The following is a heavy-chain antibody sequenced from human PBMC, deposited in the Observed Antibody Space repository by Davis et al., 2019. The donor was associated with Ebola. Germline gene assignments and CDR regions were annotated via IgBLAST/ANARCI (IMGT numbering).Heavy chain of an antibody. V-gene: IGHV4-38-2*02. CDR1: GGSISSYY. CDR3: ARGQLGYYYDSSGYSIRSEYFQH. Sequence: MPGGSLRLSCTVSGGSISSYYWGWIRQPPGKGLEWIGSIYHSGSTYYNPSLKSRVTISVDTSKNQFSLKLSSVTAADTAVYYGARGQLGYYYDSSGYSIRSEYFQHWGQGTLVTVSS. J-gene: IGHJ1*01. D-gene: IGHD3-22*01. CDR2: IYHSGST.